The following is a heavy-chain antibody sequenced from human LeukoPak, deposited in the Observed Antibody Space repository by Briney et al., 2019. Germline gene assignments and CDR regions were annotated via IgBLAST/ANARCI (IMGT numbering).Heavy chain of an antibody. CDR3: ARERVVTAIYWYFDL. J-gene: IGHJ2*01. D-gene: IGHD2-21*02. V-gene: IGHV1-18*01. CDR1: GYTFTSYG. Sequence: ASVKVSSKASGYTFTSYGISWVRQAPGHGLVWMGWISAYNGNTNYAQKLQGRLTMTTDTSTSTAYMELRSLRSDDTAVYYCARERVVTAIYWYFDLWGRGTLVTVSS. CDR2: ISAYNGNT.